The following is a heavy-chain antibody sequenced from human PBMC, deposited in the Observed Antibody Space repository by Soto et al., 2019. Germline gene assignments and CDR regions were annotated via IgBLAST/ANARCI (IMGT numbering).Heavy chain of an antibody. V-gene: IGHV1-2*02. D-gene: IGHD5-12*01. CDR3: ARDLSGRLGYFDL. Sequence: QVPLVQSGAEVKKPGASVKVSCKASGHTFTGYYMHWIRQAPGQGLEWMGWIDPKTGGTNYVEKFQGRVTMTRATSISTAYMELSRLTSDDTAVYYCARDLSGRLGYFDLWGRGTLVTVSS. J-gene: IGHJ2*01. CDR2: IDPKTGGT. CDR1: GHTFTGYY.